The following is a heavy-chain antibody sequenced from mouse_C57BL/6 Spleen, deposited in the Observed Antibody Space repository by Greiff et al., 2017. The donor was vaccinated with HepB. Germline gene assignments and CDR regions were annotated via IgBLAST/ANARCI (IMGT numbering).Heavy chain of an antibody. Sequence: VQLQQSGTELVKPGASVKLSCKASGYTFTSYWMHWVKQRPGQGLEWIGNINPSNGGTNYNEKFKSKATLTVDISSSTAYMQLSSLTSEDSAVYYCAREGVYDNGAWFAYWGQGTLVTVSA. CDR2: INPSNGGT. CDR3: AREGVYDNGAWFAY. J-gene: IGHJ3*01. D-gene: IGHD2-4*01. CDR1: GYTFTSYW. V-gene: IGHV1-53*01.